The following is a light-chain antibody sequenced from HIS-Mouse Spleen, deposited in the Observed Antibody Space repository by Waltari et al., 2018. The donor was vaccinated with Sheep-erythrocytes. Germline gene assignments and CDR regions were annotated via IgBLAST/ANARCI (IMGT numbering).Light chain of an antibody. V-gene: IGLV2-23*03. CDR2: EGS. J-gene: IGLJ2*01. CDR1: SSDVGSYNL. CDR3: CSYAGSSTFHVV. Sequence: QSALTQPASVSGSPGQSITISCPGTSSDVGSYNLVSCYQQHPGKAPKLMIYEGSKRPSGVSNRFSGSKSGNTASLTISGLQAEDEADYYCCSYAGSSTFHVVFGGGTKLTVL.